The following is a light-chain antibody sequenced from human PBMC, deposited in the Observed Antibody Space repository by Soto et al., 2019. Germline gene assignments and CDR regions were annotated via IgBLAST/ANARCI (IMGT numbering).Light chain of an antibody. V-gene: IGLV1-40*01. CDR3: QSYDSSLSGSGV. CDR2: GNS. J-gene: IGLJ3*02. Sequence: QAVLTQPPSVSGAPGQRATFSCTGSSSKMGAGYDVHWYQQLPGTAPKLLIYGNSNRPSGVPDRFSGSKSGTSASLAITGLQAEDEADYYCQSYDSSLSGSGVFGGGTKLTVL. CDR1: SSKMGAGYD.